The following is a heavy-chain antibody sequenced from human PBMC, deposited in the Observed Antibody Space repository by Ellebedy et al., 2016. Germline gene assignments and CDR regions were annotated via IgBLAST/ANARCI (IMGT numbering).Heavy chain of an antibody. J-gene: IGHJ3*02. D-gene: IGHD3-9*01. Sequence: GESLKISCAASGFTFSSYGMHWVRQAPGKGLEWVAVIWYDGSNKYYADSVKGRFTISRDNSKNTLYLQMNSLRAEDTAVYYCSRAFLTGYSIDAFDIWGQGTMVTVSS. CDR2: IWYDGSNK. CDR3: SRAFLTGYSIDAFDI. V-gene: IGHV3-33*01. CDR1: GFTFSSYG.